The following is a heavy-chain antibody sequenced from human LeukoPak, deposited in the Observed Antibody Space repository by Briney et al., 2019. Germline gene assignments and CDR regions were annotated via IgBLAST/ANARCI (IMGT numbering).Heavy chain of an antibody. J-gene: IGHJ4*01. V-gene: IGHV3-74*01. D-gene: IGHD1-26*01. CDR3: VRDGVGAPPFDY. CDR2: IKGDGSST. CDR1: GFTFSSYW. Sequence: PGGSLRLSCAASGFTFSSYWMNWARQAPGKGLVWVSRIKGDGSSTSYADSVKGRFTISRDNAKNTLFLQMNSLRAEDTAVYYCVRDGVGAPPFDYWGQEPWSPSPQ.